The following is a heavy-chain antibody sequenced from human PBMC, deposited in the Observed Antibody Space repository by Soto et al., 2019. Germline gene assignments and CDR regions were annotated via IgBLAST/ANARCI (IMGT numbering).Heavy chain of an antibody. D-gene: IGHD3-9*01. Sequence: GGSLRLSCAASGFTFSSYGMHWVRQAPGKGLEWVAVIWYDGSNKYYADSVKGRFTISRDNSKNTLYLQMNSLRAEDTAVYYCARDAGYFDPSYYYYGMDVWGQGTTVTVSS. CDR3: ARDAGYFDPSYYYYGMDV. CDR1: GFTFSSYG. V-gene: IGHV3-33*01. CDR2: IWYDGSNK. J-gene: IGHJ6*02.